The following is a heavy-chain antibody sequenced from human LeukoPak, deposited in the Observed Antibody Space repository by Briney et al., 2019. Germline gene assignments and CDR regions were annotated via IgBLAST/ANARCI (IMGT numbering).Heavy chain of an antibody. V-gene: IGHV3-49*04. CDR3: TRDASYYDFWSGYSN. J-gene: IGHJ4*02. CDR1: GFTFSDYS. CDR2: IRSIAYGGTT. D-gene: IGHD3-3*01. Sequence: GGSLRLSCRTSGFTFSDYSMIWVRQAPGKGLEWVGFIRSIAYGGTTEHAASVKDRFTISRDDSKSVAYLDMYSLKTEDTGVYYCTRDASYYDFWSGYSNWGQGTLVTVPS.